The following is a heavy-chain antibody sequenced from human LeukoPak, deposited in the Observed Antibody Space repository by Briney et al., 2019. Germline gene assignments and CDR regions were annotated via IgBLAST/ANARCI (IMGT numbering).Heavy chain of an antibody. CDR3: ARARPSTGSGAFDI. CDR1: GFTFDDYG. CDR2: INWNGGGT. J-gene: IGHJ3*02. D-gene: IGHD1-26*01. V-gene: IGHV3-20*04. Sequence: TGGSLRLSCAASGFTFDDYGMSWVRHAPGKGLEWVSGINWNGGGTGYADSVKGRFTISRDNAKNSLYLQMNSLRAEDTALYYCARARPSTGSGAFDIWGQGTMVTVSS.